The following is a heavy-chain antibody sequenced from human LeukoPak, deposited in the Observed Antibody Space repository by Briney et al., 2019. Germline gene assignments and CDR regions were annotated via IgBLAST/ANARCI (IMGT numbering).Heavy chain of an antibody. CDR1: GYTFTRYY. J-gene: IGHJ6*02. CDR3: ARDRVQQQLASTYYYYGMDV. V-gene: IGHV1-2*04. Sequence: ASVKVSCKASGYTFTRYYMHWVRQAPGQGLEWMGWINPNSGGTNYAQKFQGWVTITRDTSISTAYMELSRLRSDDTAVYYCARDRVQQQLASTYYYYGMDVWGQGTTVTVSS. CDR2: INPNSGGT. D-gene: IGHD6-13*01.